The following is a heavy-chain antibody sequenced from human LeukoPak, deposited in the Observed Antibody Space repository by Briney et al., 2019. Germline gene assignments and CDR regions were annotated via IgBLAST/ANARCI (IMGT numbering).Heavy chain of an antibody. V-gene: IGHV4-61*02. J-gene: IGHJ3*02. CDR2: LYASGST. CDR3: AGSYFYNSREAFDI. CDR1: GGAIGSGSYL. Sequence: PSETLSLTCTVSGGAIGSGSYLWNWIRQPAGKGLEWIGRLYASGSTNYNPSLKSRVSTSVDASKNQFSLKLSSVTAADTAVYYCAGSYFYNSREAFDIWGQGTMVTVSS. D-gene: IGHD3-22*01.